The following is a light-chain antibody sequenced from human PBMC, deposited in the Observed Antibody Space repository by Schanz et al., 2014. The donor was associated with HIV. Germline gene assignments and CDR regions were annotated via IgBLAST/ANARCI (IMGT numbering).Light chain of an antibody. CDR2: DAS. J-gene: IGKJ3*01. Sequence: DIQMTQSPSSLSASVGDRVTITCQASQDIGNFLNWYQQKPGRAPNLLIYDASNLQTGVPSRFSGSGSGTEFTLTISSLQPEDVAIYYCQKYNSVPRITFGPGTRVDIK. V-gene: IGKV1-27*01. CDR3: QKYNSVPRIT. CDR1: QDIGNF.